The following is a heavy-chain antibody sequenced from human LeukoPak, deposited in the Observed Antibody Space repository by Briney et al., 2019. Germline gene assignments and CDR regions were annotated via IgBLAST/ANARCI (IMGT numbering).Heavy chain of an antibody. Sequence: SETLSLTCTVSGGSISSSSYYWGWIRQPPGKGLEWIGSIYYSGSTYYNPSLKSRVTKSVDTSKNQFSLKLSSVTAADTAVYYCARDLIGHFDYWGQGTLVTVSS. CDR1: GGSISSSSYY. D-gene: IGHD3-22*01. CDR2: IYYSGST. V-gene: IGHV4-39*07. CDR3: ARDLIGHFDY. J-gene: IGHJ4*02.